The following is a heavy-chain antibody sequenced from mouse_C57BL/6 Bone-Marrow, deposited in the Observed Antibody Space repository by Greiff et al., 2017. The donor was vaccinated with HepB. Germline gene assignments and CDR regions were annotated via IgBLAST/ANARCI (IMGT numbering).Heavy chain of an antibody. Sequence: QVQLQQSGAELVRPGSSVKLSCKASGYTFTSYWMDWVKQRPGQGLEWIGNIYPSDSETHYNQKFKDKATLTVDKSSSTAYMQLSSLTSEDSAVYYCARGDPYYFDYWGQGTTLTVSS. V-gene: IGHV1-61*01. CDR2: IYPSDSET. CDR3: ARGDPYYFDY. J-gene: IGHJ2*01. CDR1: GYTFTSYW.